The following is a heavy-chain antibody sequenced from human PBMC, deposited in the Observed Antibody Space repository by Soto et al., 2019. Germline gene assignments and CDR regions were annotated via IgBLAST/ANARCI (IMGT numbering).Heavy chain of an antibody. Sequence: SETLSLTCTVSGGSISSGGYYWSWIRQHPGKGLEWIGYISYSGSTYYNPSLKSRVTISVDTSKNQFSLKLSSVTAADTAVYYCARSARKNWFDPWGQGTLVTVSS. CDR1: GGSISSGGYY. CDR3: ARSARKNWFDP. CDR2: ISYSGST. V-gene: IGHV4-31*03. J-gene: IGHJ5*02.